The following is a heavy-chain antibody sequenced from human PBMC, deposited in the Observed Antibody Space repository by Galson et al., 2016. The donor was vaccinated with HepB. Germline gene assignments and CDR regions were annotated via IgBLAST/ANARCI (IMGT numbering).Heavy chain of an antibody. CDR3: ARHYFGSGSYRFDP. CDR2: IHDSGST. V-gene: IGHV4-59*08. CDR1: GASISSDY. D-gene: IGHD3-10*01. J-gene: IGHJ5*02. Sequence: LTCTVSGASISSDYWSWIRQSPEKGLEWIGYIHDSGSTKHNPSLRGRVTISVGTSNNQLSLKRRSVTAADTAAYYCARHYFGSGSYRFDPWGQGTVVTVSS.